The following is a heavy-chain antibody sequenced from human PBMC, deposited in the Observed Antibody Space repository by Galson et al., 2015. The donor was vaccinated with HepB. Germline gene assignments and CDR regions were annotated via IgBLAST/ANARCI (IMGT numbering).Heavy chain of an antibody. CDR2: VSYDGSNK. D-gene: IGHD4-17*01. Sequence: SLRLSCAASGFTFSSYGMHWVRQAPGKGLEWVAVVSYDGSNKYYADSVKGRFTISRDNSKNALYLQMNSLRAEDTAVYYCAKDPRTTVTTPRGYFHHWGQGTLVTVSS. J-gene: IGHJ1*01. CDR1: GFTFSSYG. CDR3: AKDPRTTVTTPRGYFHH. V-gene: IGHV3-30*18.